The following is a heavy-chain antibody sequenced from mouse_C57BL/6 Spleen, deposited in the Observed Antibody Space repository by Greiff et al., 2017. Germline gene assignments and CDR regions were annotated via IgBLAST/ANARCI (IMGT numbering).Heavy chain of an antibody. J-gene: IGHJ4*01. D-gene: IGHD5-1*01. CDR3: AREPTFFAMDY. Sequence: EVKLLESGPGLVKPSQSLSLTCSVTGYSITSGYYWNWIRQFPGNKLEWMGYISYDGSNNYNPSLKNRISITRDTSKNQFFLKLNSVTTEDTATYYCAREPTFFAMDYWGQGTSVTVSS. V-gene: IGHV3-6*01. CDR1: GYSITSGYY. CDR2: ISYDGSN.